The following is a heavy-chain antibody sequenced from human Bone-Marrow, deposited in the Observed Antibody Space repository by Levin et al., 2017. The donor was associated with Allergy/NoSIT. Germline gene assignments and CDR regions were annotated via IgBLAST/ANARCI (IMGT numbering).Heavy chain of an antibody. D-gene: IGHD4-11*01. CDR1: ASSFTTFH. V-gene: IGHV1-46*01. J-gene: IGHJ4*02. Sequence: ASVKVSCKISASSFTTFHVHWVRQAPGQGLEWMGMINPSGTSTTYAQKFHDRVIMTKDTSTRTVYLDLSSLRSDDTAVYYCARDVPSTVPYFDDWGQGTLVTVSS. CDR2: INPSGTST. CDR3: ARDVPSTVPYFDD.